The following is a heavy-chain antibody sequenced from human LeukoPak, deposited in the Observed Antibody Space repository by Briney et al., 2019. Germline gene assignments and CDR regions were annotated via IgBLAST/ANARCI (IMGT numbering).Heavy chain of an antibody. J-gene: IGHJ4*02. V-gene: IGHV3-43D*03. D-gene: IGHD3-10*01. CDR1: GFTFDDYA. Sequence: SGGSLRLSCAASGFTFDDYAMHWVRQAPGKGLEWVSLISWDGGSTYYADSVKGRFTISRDNSKNSLYLQMNSLRAEDTALYYCAKVGSGGSGSYYIDYWGQGTLVTVSS. CDR2: ISWDGGST. CDR3: AKVGSGGSGSYYIDY.